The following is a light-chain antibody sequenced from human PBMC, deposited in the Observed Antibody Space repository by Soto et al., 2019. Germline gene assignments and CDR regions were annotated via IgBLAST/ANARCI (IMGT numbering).Light chain of an antibody. CDR1: QSVSTNY. V-gene: IGKV3-20*01. CDR2: GAS. J-gene: IGKJ1*01. Sequence: EIVLTQSPGTLSLSPGERATLSCRASQSVSTNYLAWYQRTPGQAPMLLIYGASYRTTDIPNRFGSSGSGNYFPPIITRLKAEYFAEYYCQQYGSSPPTFGQGTKVEIK. CDR3: QQYGSSPPT.